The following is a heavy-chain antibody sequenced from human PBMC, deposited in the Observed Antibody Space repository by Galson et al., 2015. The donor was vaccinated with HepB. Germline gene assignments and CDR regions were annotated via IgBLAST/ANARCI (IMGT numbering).Heavy chain of an antibody. CDR1: GFTFSSYA. CDR2: ISDTGGST. D-gene: IGHD1-1*01. CDR3: AKTKEIQLWDIFDY. Sequence: SLRLSCAASGFTFSSYAMSWVRQGPGKGLEWVSAISDTGGSTYYAASVKGRFTISRDNSMNTPYLQTNSLRAEDTAVYYCAKTKEIQLWDIFDYWGQGTLVTVSS. J-gene: IGHJ4*02. V-gene: IGHV3-23*01.